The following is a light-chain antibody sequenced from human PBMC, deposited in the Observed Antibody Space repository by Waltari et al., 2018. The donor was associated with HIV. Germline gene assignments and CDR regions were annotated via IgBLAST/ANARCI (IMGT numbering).Light chain of an antibody. J-gene: IGKJ4*01. V-gene: IGKV1-5*03. Sequence: DIQMTQSPSTLSASVGDRVTITCRASQSVKTWLAWYQQKPGRAPDLLIYRASTLKSGVPSRFSGSGSGTEFTLTISSLQPDDFATYYCQEYDSYSKDTFGGGTEVEIK. CDR1: QSVKTW. CDR2: RAS. CDR3: QEYDSYSKDT.